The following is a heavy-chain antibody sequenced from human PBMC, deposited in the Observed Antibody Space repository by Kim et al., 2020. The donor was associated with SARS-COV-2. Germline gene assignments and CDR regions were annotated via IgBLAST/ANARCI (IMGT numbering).Heavy chain of an antibody. J-gene: IGHJ3*02. V-gene: IGHV4-34*01. CDR2: T. CDR3: ARQTPVWAFDI. Sequence: TTYHPSLKGRVTISVDTAKNQFSLKLSSVTAADTAVYYCARQTPVWAFDIWGQGTMVTVSS. D-gene: IGHD1-20*01.